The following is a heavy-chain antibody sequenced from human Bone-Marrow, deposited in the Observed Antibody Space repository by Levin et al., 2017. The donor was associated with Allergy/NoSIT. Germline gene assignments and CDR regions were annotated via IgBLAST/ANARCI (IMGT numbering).Heavy chain of an antibody. J-gene: IGHJ5*02. Sequence: SQTLSLTCTVSGGSISTSTYYWGWIRQSPGQGLEWIGSMYYSGSTHYNPSLKSRVTISVDASKNQLFLNVTSVTAADTAVYFCARHMRTAVVGPFETWFDPWGQGTLVTVSS. D-gene: IGHD6-19*01. CDR1: GGSISTSTYY. CDR3: ARHMRTAVVGPFETWFDP. V-gene: IGHV4-39*01. CDR2: MYYSGST.